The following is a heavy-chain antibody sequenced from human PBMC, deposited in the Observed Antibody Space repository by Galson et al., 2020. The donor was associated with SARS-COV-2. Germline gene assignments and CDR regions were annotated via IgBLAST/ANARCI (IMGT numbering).Heavy chain of an antibody. CDR2: ISYEGSNK. J-gene: IGHJ6*02. D-gene: IGHD3-3*01. V-gene: IGHV3-30*18. Sequence: QLGESLKISCAASGFTFSNYGMHWVRQAPGKGLEWVAVISYEGSNKYYADCVRGRFFISRDNSKNTLYLQRDSLGAEDTAVYYCAKRPKFFEIWPEGMDVWGQGTTVTVSS. CDR3: AKRPKFFEIWPEGMDV. CDR1: GFTFSNYG.